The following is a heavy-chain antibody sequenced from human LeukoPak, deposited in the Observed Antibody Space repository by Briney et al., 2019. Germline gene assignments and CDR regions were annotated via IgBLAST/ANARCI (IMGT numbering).Heavy chain of an antibody. Sequence: ASVKVSCKASGYTFTSYYIHWVRQAPGQGLEWMGIINPSGGSTSYAQKFQGRVTMTRDTSTSTVYMELSSLRSEDTAVYYCARVDTAMADSYWGQGTLVTVSS. D-gene: IGHD5-18*01. J-gene: IGHJ4*02. CDR3: ARVDTAMADSY. CDR2: INPSGGST. V-gene: IGHV1-46*01. CDR1: GYTFTSYY.